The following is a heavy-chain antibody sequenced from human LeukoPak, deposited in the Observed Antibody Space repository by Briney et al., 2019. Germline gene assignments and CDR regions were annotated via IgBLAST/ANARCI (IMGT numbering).Heavy chain of an antibody. CDR2: IYHSGST. CDR1: GYSISSGYY. Sequence: SETLSLTCAVSGYSISSGYYWGWIRQPPGKGLEWIGSIYHSGSTYYNPSLKSRVTISVDTSKNQFSLKLSSVTAADTAVYYCARTDFWSGYCTGTVGWFDPWGQGTLVTVSS. J-gene: IGHJ5*02. V-gene: IGHV4-38-2*01. D-gene: IGHD3-3*01. CDR3: ARTDFWSGYCTGTVGWFDP.